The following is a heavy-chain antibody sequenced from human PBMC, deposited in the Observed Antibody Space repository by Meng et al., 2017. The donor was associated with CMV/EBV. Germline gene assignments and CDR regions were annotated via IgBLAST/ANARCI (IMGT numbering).Heavy chain of an antibody. CDR3: ARELLPPQDALDY. V-gene: IGHV3-21*01. CDR1: GFTFSSYS. D-gene: IGHD2/OR15-2a*01. CDR2: ISSRSSYI. Sequence: GESLNISCAASGFTFSSYSMHWVRQAPGTGLEWVSSISSRSSYIYYADSVTGRFTISRDNSMNTLYLQTNSLRAEHTAVYYCARELLPPQDALDYWGQGTLVTVSS. J-gene: IGHJ4*02.